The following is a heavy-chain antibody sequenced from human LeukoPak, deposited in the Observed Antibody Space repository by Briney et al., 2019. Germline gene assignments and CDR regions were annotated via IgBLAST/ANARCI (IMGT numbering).Heavy chain of an antibody. CDR3: AKVDYDILTGTD. J-gene: IGHJ4*02. V-gene: IGHV3-23*01. CDR2: ISGSGGST. D-gene: IGHD3-9*01. CDR1: GFTFSSYA. Sequence: GGSLRLSCAASGFTFSSYAMSWVCHAPGKGLEWVSAISGSGGSTYYADSVKGRFTISRDNSKNTLYLQMNSLRAEDTAVYYCAKVDYDILTGTDWGQGTLVTVSS.